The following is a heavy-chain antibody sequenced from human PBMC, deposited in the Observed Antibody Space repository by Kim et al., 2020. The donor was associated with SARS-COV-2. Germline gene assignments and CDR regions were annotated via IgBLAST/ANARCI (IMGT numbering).Heavy chain of an antibody. CDR2: ISSSSSTI. V-gene: IGHV3-48*02. CDR3: ASNPAAGKYYYYYGMDV. J-gene: IGHJ6*02. CDR1: GFTFSSYS. D-gene: IGHD6-13*01. Sequence: GGSLRLSCAASGFTFSSYSMNWVRQAPGKGLEWVSDISSSSSTIYYADSVKGRFTISRDNAKNSLYLQMNSLRDEDTAVYYCASNPAAGKYYYYYGMDVWGQGTTVTVS.